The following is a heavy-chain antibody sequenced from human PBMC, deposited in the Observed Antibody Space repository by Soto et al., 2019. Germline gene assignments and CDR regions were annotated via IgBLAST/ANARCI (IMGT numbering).Heavy chain of an antibody. CDR2: ISRSGGER. Sequence: LRLSCAASGFTFRTYGMTWVRQAPGKGLEWVSGISRSGGERYYGDSGEGRFSISRDNSENTLFLQMHSLRAEDTAIYYCAKDTLNDSGSFDYWGQGTLVTVSS. D-gene: IGHD6-19*01. CDR3: AKDTLNDSGSFDY. J-gene: IGHJ4*02. V-gene: IGHV3-23*01. CDR1: GFTFRTYG.